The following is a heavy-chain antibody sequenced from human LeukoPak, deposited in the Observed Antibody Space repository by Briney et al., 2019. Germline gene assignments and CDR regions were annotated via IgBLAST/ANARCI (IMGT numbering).Heavy chain of an antibody. CDR1: GYTFTGYY. J-gene: IGHJ2*01. Sequence: ASVKVSCKASGYTFTGYYMHWVRQAPGQGLEWMGWINPNSGGTNYAQKFQGRVTMTRATSISTAYMELSRLRSDDTAVYYCARDATPDSSGYYYDPSWYFDLWGRGTLVTVSS. CDR3: ARDATPDSSGYYYDPSWYFDL. D-gene: IGHD3-22*01. CDR2: INPNSGGT. V-gene: IGHV1-2*02.